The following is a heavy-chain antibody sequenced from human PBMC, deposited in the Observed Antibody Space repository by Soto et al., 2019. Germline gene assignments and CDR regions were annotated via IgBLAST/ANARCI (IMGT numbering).Heavy chain of an antibody. J-gene: IGHJ4*02. D-gene: IGHD4-17*01. CDR2: IWYDGSNK. CDR1: GFTFSNFA. Sequence: GGSLRLSCVASGFTFSNFAMQWVRQAPGKGLEGVAIIWYDGSNKYYADSVKGRFTISRDNSKNTLYLQMNSLRAEDTAVYYCARGRTTVTYNDFLDYWGQGTLVTVS. CDR3: ARGRTTVTYNDFLDY. V-gene: IGHV3-33*01.